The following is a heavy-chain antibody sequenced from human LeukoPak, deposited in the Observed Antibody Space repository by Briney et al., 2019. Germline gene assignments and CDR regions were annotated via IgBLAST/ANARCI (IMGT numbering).Heavy chain of an antibody. CDR1: GGSISSGGYY. D-gene: IGHD6-6*01. J-gene: IGHJ5*02. Sequence: SETLSLTCTVSGGSISSGGYYWSWIRQHPGKGLEWIGYIYYSGSTYYNPSLKSRVTISVDTSKNQFSLKLSSVTAADTAVYYCARIEYSNWFDPWGQGTLVTVSS. V-gene: IGHV4-31*03. CDR3: ARIEYSNWFDP. CDR2: IYYSGST.